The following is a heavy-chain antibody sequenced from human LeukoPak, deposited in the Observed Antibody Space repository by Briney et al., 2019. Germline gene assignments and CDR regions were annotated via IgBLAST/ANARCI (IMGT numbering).Heavy chain of an antibody. D-gene: IGHD5-18*01. Sequence: GGSLRLSCAASGFTFSSYAMSWVHQAPGKGLEWVSAISGSGGSTYYADSVKGRFTISRDNSKNTLYLQMNSLRAEDTAVYYCAKVGRYSYGYYWGQGTLVTVSS. CDR3: AKVGRYSYGYY. CDR2: ISGSGGST. V-gene: IGHV3-23*01. CDR1: GFTFSSYA. J-gene: IGHJ4*02.